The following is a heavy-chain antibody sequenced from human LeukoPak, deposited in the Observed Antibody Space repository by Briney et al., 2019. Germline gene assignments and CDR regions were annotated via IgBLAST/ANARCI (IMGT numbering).Heavy chain of an antibody. Sequence: SQTLSLTCTVSGDSISSGNYYWSWIRQPAGKGLEWIGRIYISGSTNYNPSLKSRVTISVDTSKNQFSLKLSSVTAADTAVYYCARVRGYSYGSDAFDIWGQGTMVTVSS. CDR2: IYISGST. V-gene: IGHV4-61*02. CDR1: GDSISSGNYY. CDR3: ARVRGYSYGSDAFDI. D-gene: IGHD5-18*01. J-gene: IGHJ3*02.